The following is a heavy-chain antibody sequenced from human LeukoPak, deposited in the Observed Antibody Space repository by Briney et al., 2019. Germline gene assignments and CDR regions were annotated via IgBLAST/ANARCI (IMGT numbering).Heavy chain of an antibody. CDR2: MNPNSGNT. CDR3: AMAQSGYSSGFDY. Sequence: VASVTVSCKASGYTFTSYDINWVRQAPGQGLEWMGWMNPNSGNTDYAQKFQGRVTITRNTSISTAYMELSSLRSEDTAVYYCAMAQSGYSSGFDYWGQGTLVTVSS. CDR1: GYTFTSYD. D-gene: IGHD6-19*01. J-gene: IGHJ4*02. V-gene: IGHV1-8*03.